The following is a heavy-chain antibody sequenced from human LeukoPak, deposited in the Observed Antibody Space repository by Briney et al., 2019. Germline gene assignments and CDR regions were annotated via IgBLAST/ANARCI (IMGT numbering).Heavy chain of an antibody. V-gene: IGHV1-18*01. D-gene: IGHD3-22*01. CDR2: ISAYNGNT. CDR3: AIEDESYDISGTKAAFDY. CDR1: GYTFTSYG. J-gene: IGHJ4*02. Sequence: EASVKVSCKASGYTFTSYGISWVRQAPGQGLEWMGWISAYNGNTNYAQKLQGRVTMTTDTSPSTAYMELRSLRYADTAVYFCAIEDESYDISGTKAAFDYWGQGKLGTVSS.